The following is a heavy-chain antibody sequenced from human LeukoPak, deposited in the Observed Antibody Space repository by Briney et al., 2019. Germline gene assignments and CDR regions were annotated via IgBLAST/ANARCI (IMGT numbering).Heavy chain of an antibody. D-gene: IGHD1-26*01. V-gene: IGHV3-23*01. CDR1: GFTFSSYA. CDR2: ISGSGGST. Sequence: GGSLRLSCAASGFTFSSYAMSWVRQGPGKGLEWVSAISGSGGSTYYADSVKGRFTISRDNSKNTLYLQMNSLRAEDTAVYYCAKVLVGATYGTIDYWGQGTLVTVSS. J-gene: IGHJ4*02. CDR3: AKVLVGATYGTIDY.